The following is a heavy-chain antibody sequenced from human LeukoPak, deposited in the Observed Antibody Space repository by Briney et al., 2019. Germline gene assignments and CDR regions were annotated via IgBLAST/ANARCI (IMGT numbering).Heavy chain of an antibody. V-gene: IGHV4-39*01. CDR2: IFYSGTT. Sequence: SETLSLTCTVSGGSTTSTSYLWAWIRQPPGKGLEWIGSIFYSGTTYYNPSLQSRVTISVDRSKNQFSLRLTSVTAADTAVYYCARGQAITMVRGVMRGWFDPWGQGTLVTVSS. CDR1: GGSTTSTSYL. J-gene: IGHJ5*02. D-gene: IGHD3-10*01. CDR3: ARGQAITMVRGVMRGWFDP.